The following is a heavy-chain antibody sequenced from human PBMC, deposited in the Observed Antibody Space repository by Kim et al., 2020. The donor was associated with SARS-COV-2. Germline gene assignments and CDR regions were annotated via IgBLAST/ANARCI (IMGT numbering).Heavy chain of an antibody. J-gene: IGHJ3*02. Sequence: PSLTSRVTISVDTSKNQSSLKLSAVTAADTAVYYCARDLATVTTDAFDIWGQGTMVTVSS. V-gene: IGHV4-31*02. D-gene: IGHD4-17*01. CDR3: ARDLATVTTDAFDI.